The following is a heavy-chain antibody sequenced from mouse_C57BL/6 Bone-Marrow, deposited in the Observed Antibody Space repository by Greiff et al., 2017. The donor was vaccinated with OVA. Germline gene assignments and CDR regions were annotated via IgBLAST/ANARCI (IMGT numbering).Heavy chain of an antibody. V-gene: IGHV1-5*01. CDR1: GYTFTSYW. CDR3: TRQRGDGYFMDY. CDR2: IYPGNSDT. D-gene: IGHD2-3*01. Sequence: VHVKQSGTVLARPGASVKMSCKTSGYTFTSYWMHWVKQRPGQGLEWIGAIYPGNSDTSYNQKFKGKAKLTAVTSASTAYMELSSLTNEDSAVYYCTRQRGDGYFMDYWGQGTSVTVSS. J-gene: IGHJ4*01.